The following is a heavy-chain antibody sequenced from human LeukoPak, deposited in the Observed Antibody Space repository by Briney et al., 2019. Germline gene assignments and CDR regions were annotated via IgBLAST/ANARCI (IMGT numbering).Heavy chain of an antibody. CDR2: IYPDDSNT. J-gene: IGHJ4*02. Sequence: GESLKISCKGFGYSFTHNWICWVRQILGKRLEWMEIIYPDDSNTRYSPSFRGQVTISADKSISTAYLQCSSLTASDTAMNYCARLSTEARNFFDYWGREAWSPSPQ. V-gene: IGHV5-51*01. CDR3: ARLSTEARNFFDY. CDR1: GYSFTHNW.